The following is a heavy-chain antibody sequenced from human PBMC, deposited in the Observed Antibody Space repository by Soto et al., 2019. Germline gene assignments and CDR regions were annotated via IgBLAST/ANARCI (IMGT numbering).Heavy chain of an antibody. CDR2: IYSNDDK. J-gene: IGHJ6*02. CDR3: SHMKDSGLFGLDV. CDR1: GFSLSTSVVG. D-gene: IGHD3-10*01. Sequence: QITLKESGPTLVKPTQTLTLTCTFSGFSLSTSVVGVGWIRQPPGKAMGWLALIYSNDDKRYSTSLKSRLTITIDPSKNQVVLTMTDIGPVDTATYYCSHMKDSGLFGLDVWGQGTTVTVSS. V-gene: IGHV2-5*01.